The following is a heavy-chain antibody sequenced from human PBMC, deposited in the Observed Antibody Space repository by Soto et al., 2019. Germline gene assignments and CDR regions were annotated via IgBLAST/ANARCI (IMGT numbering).Heavy chain of an antibody. CDR3: ASDLGYCSSTSCYTAENWFDP. CDR1: GGTFSSYD. V-gene: IGHV1-69*01. Sequence: QVQLVQSGAEVKKPGSSGKVSCKASGGTFSSYDISWVRQAPGQGLEWMGGIIPIFGTANYAQKFQGRVTITADESTSTAYMELSSLRSEDTAVYYCASDLGYCSSTSCYTAENWFDPWGQGTLVTVSS. D-gene: IGHD2-2*02. CDR2: IIPIFGTA. J-gene: IGHJ5*02.